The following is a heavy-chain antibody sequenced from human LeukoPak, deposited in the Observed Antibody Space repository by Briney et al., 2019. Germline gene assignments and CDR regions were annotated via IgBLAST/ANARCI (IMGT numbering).Heavy chain of an antibody. J-gene: IGHJ4*02. CDR2: IHYSGST. V-gene: IGHV4-39*07. CDR3: AREPGYSSSWFDY. Sequence: PSETLSLTCTVSGGTISSSSYYWGWIRQPPGKGLEWIGSIHYSGSTNYNPSLKSRVTISVDTSKNQFSLKLSSVTAADTAVYYCAREPGYSSSWFDYWGQGTLVTVSS. CDR1: GGTISSSSYY. D-gene: IGHD6-13*01.